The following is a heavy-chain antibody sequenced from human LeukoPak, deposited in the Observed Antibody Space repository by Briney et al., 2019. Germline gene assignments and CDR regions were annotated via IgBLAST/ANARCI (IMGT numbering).Heavy chain of an antibody. CDR2: INPNSGGT. Sequence: ASVKVSCKASGYTFTGYYMHWVRQAPGQGLVWMGWINPNSGGTNYAQKFQGRVTMTRDTSISTAYMELSRLRSDDTAVCYCARAITMVRGYYYYGMDVWGQGTTVTVSS. CDR3: ARAITMVRGYYYYGMDV. J-gene: IGHJ6*02. D-gene: IGHD3-10*01. CDR1: GYTFTGYY. V-gene: IGHV1-2*02.